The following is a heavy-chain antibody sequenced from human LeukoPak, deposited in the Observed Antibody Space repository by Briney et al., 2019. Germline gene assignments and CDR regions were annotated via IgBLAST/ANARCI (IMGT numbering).Heavy chain of an antibody. Sequence: PGGSLRLSCAVSGFPFSFYEMNWVRQAPGKGLEWVSNIASSGRNIYYADSVTGRFSISRDNAKSSLYLQMNSLRVEDTAIYYCALLAVASDFDYWGQGALVTVSS. V-gene: IGHV3-48*03. J-gene: IGHJ4*02. CDR3: ALLAVASDFDY. CDR1: GFPFSFYE. D-gene: IGHD6-19*01. CDR2: IASSGRNI.